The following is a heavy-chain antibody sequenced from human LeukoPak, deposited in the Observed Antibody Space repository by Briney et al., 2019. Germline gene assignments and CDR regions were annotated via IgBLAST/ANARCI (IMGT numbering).Heavy chain of an antibody. CDR1: GFTFSSYG. J-gene: IGHJ6*02. CDR2: IKYDGSDK. CDR3: ARDRLEGTDYDFWSGYYHYYGMDV. D-gene: IGHD3-3*01. Sequence: GRSLRLSCAASGFTFSSYGMHWVRQAPGKGLEWVAVIKYDGSDKYYADFVKGRLTISRDNSKNTLYLQMNSLRAEDTAVYYCARDRLEGTDYDFWSGYYHYYGMDVWGQGTTVTVSS. V-gene: IGHV3-33*01.